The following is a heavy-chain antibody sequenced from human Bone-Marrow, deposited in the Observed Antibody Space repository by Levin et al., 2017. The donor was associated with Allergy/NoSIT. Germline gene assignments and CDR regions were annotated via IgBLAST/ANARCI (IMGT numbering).Heavy chain of an antibody. J-gene: IGHJ4*02. CDR3: ARGGGYSGIYGLDY. V-gene: IGHV3-48*01. Sequence: LSLTCAASGFPFSSYSMNWVRQAPGKGLEWVSYITSSSTIYYADSVKGRFTISRDNAKNSLYLQMNSLRAEDTAVYYCARGGGYSGIYGLDYWGQGTLVTVSS. D-gene: IGHD1-26*01. CDR1: GFPFSSYS. CDR2: ITSSSTI.